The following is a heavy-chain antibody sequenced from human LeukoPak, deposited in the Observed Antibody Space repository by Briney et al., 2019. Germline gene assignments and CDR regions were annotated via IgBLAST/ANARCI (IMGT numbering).Heavy chain of an antibody. CDR3: ARNDYSNPTRYGMDV. Sequence: SETLSLTCTVSGGSISSYYWSWIRQPPGKGLEWIGYIYYSGSTNYNPSLKSRVTISVDTSKNQFSLKLSSVTAADTAVYYCARNDYSNPTRYGMDVWGQGTTVTVSS. J-gene: IGHJ6*02. V-gene: IGHV4-59*01. D-gene: IGHD4-11*01. CDR1: GGSISSYY. CDR2: IYYSGST.